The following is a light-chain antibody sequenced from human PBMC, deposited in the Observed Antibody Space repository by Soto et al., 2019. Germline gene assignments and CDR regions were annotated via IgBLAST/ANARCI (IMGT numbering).Light chain of an antibody. Sequence: EIVLTQSPGSLSLSPGEGATLSCRASQSVDSTILAWYQQKLGQAPRLLIYGASNRATGIADRFIGSGSGTYFTLTINRLEPEDFAVYYCQQYGASPTFGQGTKVEIK. CDR1: QSVDSTI. J-gene: IGKJ1*01. V-gene: IGKV3-20*01. CDR3: QQYGASPT. CDR2: GAS.